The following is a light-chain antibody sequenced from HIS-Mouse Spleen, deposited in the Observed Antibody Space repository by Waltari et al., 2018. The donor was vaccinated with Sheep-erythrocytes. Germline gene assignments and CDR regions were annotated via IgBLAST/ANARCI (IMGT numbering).Light chain of an antibody. CDR3: QAWDSSTAV. V-gene: IGLV3-1*01. J-gene: IGLJ2*01. CDR1: KLGDKY. CDR2: QDI. Sequence: SYELTQPPSVSVSPGQTASITCSGDKLGDKYACWYQQKPGQSPVLVIYQDIKRPSGIPERFSGSNSGNTATRTISGTQAMDEADYYCQAWDSSTAVFGGGTKLTVL.